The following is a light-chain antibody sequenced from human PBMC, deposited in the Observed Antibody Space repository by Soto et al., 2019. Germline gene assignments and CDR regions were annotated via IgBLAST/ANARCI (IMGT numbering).Light chain of an antibody. CDR1: SSNIGSNT. CDR2: SKN. Sequence: QSVLTQPPSASGTPGQRVTISCSGTSSNIGSNTVNWYQQLPASAPKPLIYSKNQRPSGVLDRFSGSKSGTSASLAISGLQYEDEADYYCAASDDSLNAVVFGGGTKLTVL. J-gene: IGLJ2*01. CDR3: AASDDSLNAVV. V-gene: IGLV1-44*01.